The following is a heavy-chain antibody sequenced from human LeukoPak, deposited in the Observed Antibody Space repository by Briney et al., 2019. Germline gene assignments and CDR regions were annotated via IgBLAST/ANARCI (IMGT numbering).Heavy chain of an antibody. CDR2: IIPIFGTA. J-gene: IGHJ6*02. Sequence: SVKVSCKASGGTFSSYAISWVRQAPGQGLEWMGGIIPIFGTANYAQKFQGGVTITADESTSTAYMELSSLRSEDTAVYYCARVIAVAGKANYYYGMDVWGQGTTVTVSS. V-gene: IGHV1-69*13. D-gene: IGHD6-19*01. CDR3: ARVIAVAGKANYYYGMDV. CDR1: GGTFSSYA.